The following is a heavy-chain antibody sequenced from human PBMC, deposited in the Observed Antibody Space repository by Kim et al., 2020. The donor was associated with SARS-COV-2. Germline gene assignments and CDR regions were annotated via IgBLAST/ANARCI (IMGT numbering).Heavy chain of an antibody. CDR3: ARPHSWQIDRNAVDAFDI. CDR2: IIPIFGTA. CDR1: GGTFSSYA. J-gene: IGHJ3*02. Sequence: SVKVSCKASGGTFSSYAISWVRQAPGQGLEWMGGIIPIFGTANYAQKFQGRVTITADESTSTAYMELSSLRSEDTAVYYCARPHSWQIDRNAVDAFDIWGQGTMVTVSS. V-gene: IGHV1-69*13. D-gene: IGHD2-2*01.